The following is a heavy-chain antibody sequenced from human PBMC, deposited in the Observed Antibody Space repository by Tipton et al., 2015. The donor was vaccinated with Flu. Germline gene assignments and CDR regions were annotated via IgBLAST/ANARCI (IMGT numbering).Heavy chain of an antibody. J-gene: IGHJ6*02. CDR2: ISSSGSTI. D-gene: IGHD3-3*01. CDR1: GFTFSDDY. V-gene: IGHV3-11*01. CDR3: ARDHPPSITVLGEITDYFGMDV. Sequence: GSLRLSCAASGFTFSDDYMSWIRQAPGKGLEWVSHISSSGSTINYAVSVKGRFTIPRDNAKNSLYLQMNSLRAEDTAVYYCARDHPPSITVLGEITDYFGMDVWGQGTTVTVSS.